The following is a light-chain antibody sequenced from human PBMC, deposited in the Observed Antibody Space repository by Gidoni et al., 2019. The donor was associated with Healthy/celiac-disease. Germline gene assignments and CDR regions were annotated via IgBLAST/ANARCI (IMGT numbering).Light chain of an antibody. J-gene: IGLJ2*01. CDR1: SSDVGGYNY. V-gene: IGLV2-14*01. CDR3: SSYTSSSTVV. CDR2: EVS. Sequence: QSALTKPASVSGSPGQSITISCTGTSSDVGGYNYVPWYQQHQGKAPKLMIYEVSNRPSGVSNRFSGSKSGNTASLTISGLQAEDEADYYCSSYTSSSTVVFGGGTKLTVL.